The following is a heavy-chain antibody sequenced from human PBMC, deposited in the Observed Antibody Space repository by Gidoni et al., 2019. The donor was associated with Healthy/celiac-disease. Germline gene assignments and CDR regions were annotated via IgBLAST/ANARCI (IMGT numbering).Heavy chain of an antibody. V-gene: IGHV3-30*03. D-gene: IGHD4-17*01. J-gene: IGHJ4*02. Sequence: QVQLVESGGGGVQPGRSLRLSCAASWFTFSSDGMHWVRQAPGKGLEWVAVISYDGSNKYYADSVKGRFTIARDNSKNTLYLQMNSLRAEDTAVYYCARVGVDYGDYGGYWGQGTLVTVSS. CDR1: WFTFSSDG. CDR2: ISYDGSNK. CDR3: ARVGVDYGDYGGY.